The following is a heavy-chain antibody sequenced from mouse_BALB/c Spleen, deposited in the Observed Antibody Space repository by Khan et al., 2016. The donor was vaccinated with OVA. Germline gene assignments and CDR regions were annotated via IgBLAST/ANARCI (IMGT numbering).Heavy chain of an antibody. Sequence: QIQLVQSGPEMKKPGETVKISCKASGYTFTNYGMNWVKQSPGKALKWMGWINTFTGEPTYADDFKGRFAFSLETSASTAYLQINNLKNEDTATYFCARPPYLSYSLDHRGQGTSVTVSS. J-gene: IGHJ4*01. D-gene: IGHD2-12*01. CDR2: INTFTGEP. CDR3: ARPPYLSYSLDH. CDR1: GYTFTNYG. V-gene: IGHV9-3-1*01.